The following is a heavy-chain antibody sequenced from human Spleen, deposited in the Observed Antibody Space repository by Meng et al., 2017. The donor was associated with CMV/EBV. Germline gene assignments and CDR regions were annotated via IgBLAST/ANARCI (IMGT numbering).Heavy chain of an antibody. CDR2: VSFDGSIN. CDR3: ARDRIPYNWNSYYYYGMDV. D-gene: IGHD1-7*01. Sequence: GESLKISCTTSGFTFSHYAIHWGRQRPGKGLEWVAAVSFDGSINYYADSVKGRFTISRDNSKNTLYLQMNSLRAEDTAVYYCARDRIPYNWNSYYYYGMDVWGQGTTVTVSS. V-gene: IGHV3-30*04. CDR1: GFTFSHYA. J-gene: IGHJ6*02.